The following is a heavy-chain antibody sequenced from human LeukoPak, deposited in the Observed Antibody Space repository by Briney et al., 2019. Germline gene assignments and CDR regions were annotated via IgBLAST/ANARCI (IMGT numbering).Heavy chain of an antibody. J-gene: IGHJ1*01. V-gene: IGHV3-23*01. CDR2: ISGSSGST. Sequence: GGSLRLSCAASGFTFSSYAMSWVRQAPGKGLEWVSAISGSSGSTYYADSVKGRFTISRDNSKNTLYLQMNSLRAEDTAVYYCAKALATMMVVVTPFQHWGQGTLVTVSS. CDR1: GFTFSSYA. CDR3: AKALATMMVVVTPFQH. D-gene: IGHD3-22*01.